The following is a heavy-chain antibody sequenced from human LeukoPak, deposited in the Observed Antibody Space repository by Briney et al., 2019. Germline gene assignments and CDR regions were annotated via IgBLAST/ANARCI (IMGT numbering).Heavy chain of an antibody. CDR1: GGSISSYY. Sequence: SETLSLTCTVSGGSISSYYWSWIRQPPGKGLEWIGYIYFSGSTNYNPSLKSRVTILVDTSKNQFSLKSSCVTAADTAVYYCARWVGVTSYFDYWGQGTLVTVSS. D-gene: IGHD1-26*01. CDR3: ARWVGVTSYFDY. V-gene: IGHV4-59*01. J-gene: IGHJ4*02. CDR2: IYFSGST.